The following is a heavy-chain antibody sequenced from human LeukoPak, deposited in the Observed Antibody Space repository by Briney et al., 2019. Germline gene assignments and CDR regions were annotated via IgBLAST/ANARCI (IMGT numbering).Heavy chain of an antibody. Sequence: PGGSLRLSCTVSEFIFSSYDMSWVRQAPGKGLEWVSHITASGTAMFYADSVKGRFTISRDNAKNSLYLQMNSLRDEDTAVYYCASSGSYRFDYWGQGTLVTVSS. CDR2: ITASGTAM. J-gene: IGHJ4*02. CDR3: ASSGSYRFDY. V-gene: IGHV3-48*02. D-gene: IGHD1-26*01. CDR1: EFIFSSYD.